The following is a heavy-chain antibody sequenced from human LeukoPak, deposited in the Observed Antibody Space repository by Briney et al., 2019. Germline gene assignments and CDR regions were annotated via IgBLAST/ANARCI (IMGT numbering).Heavy chain of an antibody. CDR3: ARFSRITWGDWGDAFDI. CDR2: IDDGGNT. Sequence: PSETLSLTCSAKGGPLRIFSWGWIAHSPGKGWEGMGEIDDGGNTNYNPSLMSRVIVSMEKSKKQFSLVMRSVAAADTAVYYCARFSRITWGDWGDAFDIWGQGTTVIVSS. D-gene: IGHD2-21*02. CDR1: GGPLRIFS. J-gene: IGHJ3*02. V-gene: IGHV4-34*01.